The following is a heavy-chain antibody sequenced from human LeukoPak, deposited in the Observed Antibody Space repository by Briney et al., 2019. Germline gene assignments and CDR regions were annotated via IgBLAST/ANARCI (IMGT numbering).Heavy chain of an antibody. D-gene: IGHD5-12*01. CDR2: ISASGGNK. Sequence: SVISASGGNKNYADSVKGRFTISRDNPKNTLYLQMNSLRAEDTAVYYCAKVSYDYGFDYWGQGALVTVSS. J-gene: IGHJ4*02. CDR3: AKVSYDYGFDY. V-gene: IGHV3-23*01.